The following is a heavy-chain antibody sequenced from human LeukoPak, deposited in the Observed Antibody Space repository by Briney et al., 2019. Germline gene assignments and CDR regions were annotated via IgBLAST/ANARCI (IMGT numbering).Heavy chain of an antibody. Sequence: GGSLRLSCAASGFTFDDYAMHWVRQAPGKGLEWVSGISWNSGSIGYADSVKGRFTISRDNAKNSLYLQMNSLRAEDTALYYCAKVLRGSGYYSGYWGQGTLVTVSS. D-gene: IGHD3-22*01. V-gene: IGHV3-9*01. CDR3: AKVLRGSGYYSGY. J-gene: IGHJ4*02. CDR2: ISWNSGSI. CDR1: GFTFDDYA.